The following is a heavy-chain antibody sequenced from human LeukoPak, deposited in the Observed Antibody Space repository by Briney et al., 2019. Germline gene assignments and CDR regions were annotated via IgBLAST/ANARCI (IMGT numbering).Heavy chain of an antibody. Sequence: GGSLRLSCAASGFAFSSYGMHWVRQAPGKGLEWVAVIWYDGSNKYYADSVKGRFTISRDNSKNTPYLQMNSLRAEDTAVYYCARDPWAVAGTSHFDYWGQGTLVTVSS. CDR3: ARDPWAVAGTSHFDY. V-gene: IGHV3-33*01. CDR1: GFAFSSYG. D-gene: IGHD6-19*01. CDR2: IWYDGSNK. J-gene: IGHJ4*02.